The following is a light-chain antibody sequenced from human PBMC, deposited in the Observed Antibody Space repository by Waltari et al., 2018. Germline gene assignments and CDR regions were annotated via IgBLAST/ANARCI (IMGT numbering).Light chain of an antibody. Sequence: QSVLTQPPSVSEAPRQRVTISCSGRSSNIGSNAVNWYQPFPGKAPKLLIYFDVRLPSCVSDRLSGSRSGTSASLDISGVQSEDEAEYYCSAWDDSLNGLVFGGGTKLTVL. J-gene: IGLJ2*01. CDR1: SSNIGSNA. CDR2: FDV. CDR3: SAWDDSLNGLV. V-gene: IGLV1-36*01.